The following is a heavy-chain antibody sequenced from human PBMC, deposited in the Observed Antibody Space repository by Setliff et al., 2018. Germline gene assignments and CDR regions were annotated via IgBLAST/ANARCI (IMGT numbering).Heavy chain of an antibody. D-gene: IGHD3-10*01. J-gene: IGHJ3*02. Sequence: ASVKVSCKASGYTFTSYGISWVRQAPGQGLEWMGWISAYNGNTNYAQKLQGRVTKTTDTSTSTAYMELRSLRSDDTAVYYCATYIGQTVRGVRNAFDIWGQGTMVTVSS. CDR1: GYTFTSYG. CDR2: ISAYNGNT. CDR3: ATYIGQTVRGVRNAFDI. V-gene: IGHV1-18*01.